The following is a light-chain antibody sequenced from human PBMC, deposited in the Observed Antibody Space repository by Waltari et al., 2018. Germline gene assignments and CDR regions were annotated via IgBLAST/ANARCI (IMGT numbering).Light chain of an antibody. Sequence: SRDQQHQGKAPKLRFCAVSKGPSGVPDRFSGSKSGNTASLTIAGLQAEEEADYCCCSYAGSRGVFGGGTKLTVL. J-gene: IGLJ3*02. CDR3: CSYAGSRGV. V-gene: IGLV2-11*01. CDR2: AVS.